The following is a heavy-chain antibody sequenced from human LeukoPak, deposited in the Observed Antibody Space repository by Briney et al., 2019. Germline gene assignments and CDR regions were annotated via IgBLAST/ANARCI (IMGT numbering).Heavy chain of an antibody. CDR2: MNPNSGNT. CDR1: GYTFTSYD. V-gene: IGHV1-8*01. D-gene: IGHD3-3*01. Sequence: ASVKVSCKASGYTFTSYDINWVRQATGQGLEWMGWMNPNSGNTGYAQKFQGRVAMTRNTSISTAYMELSSLRSEDTAAYYCARDRTYDFWSGYYTGENWFDPWGQGTLVTVSS. CDR3: ARDRTYDFWSGYYTGENWFDP. J-gene: IGHJ5*02.